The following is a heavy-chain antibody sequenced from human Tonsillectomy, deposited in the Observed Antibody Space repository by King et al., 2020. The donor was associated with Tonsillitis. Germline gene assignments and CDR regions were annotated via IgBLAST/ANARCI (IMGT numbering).Heavy chain of an antibody. CDR1: GFTFSSYG. CDR3: ARGYNWNDVYAFDI. D-gene: IGHD1-20*01. J-gene: IGHJ3*02. CDR2: IWYDGSNK. V-gene: IGHV3-33*01. Sequence: VQLVESGGGVVQPGRSLRLSCAASGFTFSSYGMHWVRQAPGKGLEGVAVIWYDGSNKYFADSVKGRFTISRDNSKNTLYLQMNSLRAEDTAVYYCARGYNWNDVYAFDIWGQGTMVTVSS.